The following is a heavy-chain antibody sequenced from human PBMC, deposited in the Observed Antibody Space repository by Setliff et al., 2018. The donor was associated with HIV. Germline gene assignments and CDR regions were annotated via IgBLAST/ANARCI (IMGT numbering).Heavy chain of an antibody. Sequence: PSETLSLTCTVSGGSISSSFYYWGWIRQPPGKGLEWIGSIYYSGNTYYNPSLKSRVTMSVDTSKNHFSLKLSPVTAADTAVYYCASSPRKTGTTSAWGQGTLVTVSS. J-gene: IGHJ5*02. CDR1: GGSISSSFYY. V-gene: IGHV4-39*02. CDR2: IYYSGNT. CDR3: ASSPRKTGTTSA. D-gene: IGHD1-7*01.